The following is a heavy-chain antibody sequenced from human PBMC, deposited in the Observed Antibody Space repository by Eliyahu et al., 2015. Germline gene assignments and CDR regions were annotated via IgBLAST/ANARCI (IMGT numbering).Heavy chain of an antibody. CDR3: ARENSSGWYDAFDI. CDR1: GYXFXGXY. V-gene: IGHV1-2*02. Sequence: QVQLVQSGAEVKKPGASVKVSCKASGYXFXGXYMHWVRQAPGQGLEWMGXINPNSGGTNYAQKXQGRVTMTRDTSISTAYMELSRLRSDDTAVYYCARENSSGWYDAFDIWGQGTMVTVSS. CDR2: INPNSGGT. D-gene: IGHD6-19*01. J-gene: IGHJ3*02.